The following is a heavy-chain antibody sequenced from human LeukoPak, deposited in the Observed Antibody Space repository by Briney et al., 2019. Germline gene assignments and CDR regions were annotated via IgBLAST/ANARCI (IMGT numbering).Heavy chain of an antibody. Sequence: SETLSLTCTVSGGSISSSSYYWGWIRQPPGKGLEWIGSIYYSGSTYYNPSLKSRVTISVDTSRNQFSLKLSSVTAADTAVYYCAGRYFDWLRGIDPWGQGTLVTVSS. CDR3: AGRYFDWLRGIDP. D-gene: IGHD3-9*01. V-gene: IGHV4-39*01. CDR1: GGSISSSSYY. CDR2: IYYSGST. J-gene: IGHJ5*02.